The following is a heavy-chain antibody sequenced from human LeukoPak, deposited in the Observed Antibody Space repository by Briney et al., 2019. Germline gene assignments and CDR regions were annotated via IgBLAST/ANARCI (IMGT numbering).Heavy chain of an antibody. Sequence: ASVKVSCKASGYTFTSYDIDWVRQATGQGLEWMGWINPNSGGTNYAQKFQGRVTMTRDTSISTAYMELSRLRSDDTAVYYCARAGYDILTGYYRPEGYYYYYYMDVWGKGTTVTISS. J-gene: IGHJ6*03. CDR2: INPNSGGT. V-gene: IGHV1-2*02. D-gene: IGHD3-9*01. CDR1: GYTFTSYD. CDR3: ARAGYDILTGYYRPEGYYYYYYMDV.